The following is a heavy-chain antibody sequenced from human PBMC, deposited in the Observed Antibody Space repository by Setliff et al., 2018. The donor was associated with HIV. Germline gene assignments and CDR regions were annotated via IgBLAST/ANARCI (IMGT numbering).Heavy chain of an antibody. V-gene: IGHV7-4-1*02. J-gene: IGHJ5*02. CDR3: ARSGIVTMVRGVIIRGWFDP. CDR1: GYTFTTYG. Sequence: ASVKVSCKASGYTFTTYGISWVRQAPGQGLEWMGWINPNTGNPTYAQGFTGRFVFSLDTSVSTAYLQISSLKAEDTAVYYCARSGIVTMVRGVIIRGWFDPWGQGTLVTVSS. CDR2: INPNTGNP. D-gene: IGHD3-10*01.